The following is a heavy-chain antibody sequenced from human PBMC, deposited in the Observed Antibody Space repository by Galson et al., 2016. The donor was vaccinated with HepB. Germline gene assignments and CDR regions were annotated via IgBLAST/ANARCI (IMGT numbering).Heavy chain of an antibody. CDR2: ISNTGDET. CDR1: GFTFSSYA. V-gene: IGHV3-23*01. D-gene: IGHD2/OR15-2a*01. CDR3: VKVHTFTSFGDY. J-gene: IGHJ4*02. Sequence: SLRLSCAASGFTFSSYAMSWVRQSPGMGLEWVSAISNTGDETYYADSVKGRFTISRDKSKNTLYLQMNSLRAEDTAIYYCVKVHTFTSFGDYWGQGTLVTVSS.